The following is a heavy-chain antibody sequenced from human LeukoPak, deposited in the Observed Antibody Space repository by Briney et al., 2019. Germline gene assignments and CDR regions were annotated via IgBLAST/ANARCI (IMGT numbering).Heavy chain of an antibody. Sequence: GESLKISCKGSGYSFTSYWIGWVRQIPGKGLEWMGIIYPGDSDTRSSPSFQGQVTMSADKSSSTSYLQWSSLKASDTAMYYCARHDSATPSKPLDYWGQRTLVTVSS. CDR2: IYPGDSDT. J-gene: IGHJ4*02. CDR1: GYSFTSYW. D-gene: IGHD3-22*01. CDR3: ARHDSATPSKPLDY. V-gene: IGHV5-51*01.